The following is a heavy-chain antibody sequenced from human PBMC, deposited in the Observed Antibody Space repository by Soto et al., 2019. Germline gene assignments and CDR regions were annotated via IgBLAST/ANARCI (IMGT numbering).Heavy chain of an antibody. J-gene: IGHJ4*02. D-gene: IGHD4-17*01. V-gene: IGHV4-59*08. CDR3: ARHVSGITTVTPYDY. CDR2: IYYSGST. Sequence: SETLSLTCTVSGGSISSYYWSWIRQPPGKGLEWIGYIYYSGSTNYNPSLKSRVTISVDTSKNQFSLKLSSVTAADTAVYYCARHVSGITTVTPYDYWGQGTLVTVSS. CDR1: GGSISSYY.